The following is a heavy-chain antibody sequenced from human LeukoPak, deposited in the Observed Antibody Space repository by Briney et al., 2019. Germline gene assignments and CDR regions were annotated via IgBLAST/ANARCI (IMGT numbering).Heavy chain of an antibody. CDR2: IYWSSSGT. J-gene: IGHJ5*02. CDR3: AKGGGGWYGQNWFDP. Sequence: GRSLRLSCVVSGFNSEDHAMHWVRQAPGKGLEWVSGIYWSSSGTGYADSVKGRFTVSRDSAKNSLYLQMNSLRAEDTAVYYCAKGGGGWYGQNWFDPWGQGTLVTVSS. D-gene: IGHD6-19*01. CDR1: GFNSEDHA. V-gene: IGHV3-9*02.